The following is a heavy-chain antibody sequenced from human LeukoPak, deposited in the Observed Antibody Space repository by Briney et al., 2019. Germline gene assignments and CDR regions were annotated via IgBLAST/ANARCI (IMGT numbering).Heavy chain of an antibody. CDR3: AKDETDYFDLSGPNWFDP. D-gene: IGHD3-22*01. CDR2: IKQDGSEK. J-gene: IGHJ5*02. V-gene: IGHV3-7*03. CDR1: GFTFSSYW. Sequence: GGSLRLSCAASGFTFSSYWMSWVRQAPGKGLEWVANIKQDGSEKYYVDSVKGRFTISRDNSKNTLYLQMNSLRAEDTAVYYCAKDETDYFDLSGPNWFDPWGQGTLVTVSS.